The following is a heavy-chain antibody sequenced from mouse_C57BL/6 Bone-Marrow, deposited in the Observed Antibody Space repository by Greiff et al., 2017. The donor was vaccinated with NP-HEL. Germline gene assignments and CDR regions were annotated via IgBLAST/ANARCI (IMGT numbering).Heavy chain of an antibody. D-gene: IGHD2-5*01. Sequence: EVQGVESGPELVKPGASVKIPCKASGYTFTDYNMDWVKQSHGKSLEWIGDINPNNGGTIYNQKFKGKATLTVDKSSSTAYMELRSLTSEDTAVYYCARESYSNYENYAMDYWGQGTSVTVSS. V-gene: IGHV1-18*01. CDR1: GYTFTDYN. CDR2: INPNNGGT. J-gene: IGHJ4*01. CDR3: ARESYSNYENYAMDY.